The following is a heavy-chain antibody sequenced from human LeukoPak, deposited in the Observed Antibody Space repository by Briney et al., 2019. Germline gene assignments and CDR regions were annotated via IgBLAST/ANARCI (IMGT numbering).Heavy chain of an antibody. J-gene: IGHJ4*02. V-gene: IGHV4-39*01. CDR3: ARDRAGSKGGCSYFDY. D-gene: IGHD6-13*01. CDR2: IYYSGST. Sequence: PSETLSLTCIVSGGSISSTTYYWGWIRQPPGKGLEWIGSIYYSGSTWYNPSLKSRVTVSADTSKNQFSLKLTSVTAADTAVYSCARDRAGSKGGCSYFDYGGQGPVVTV. CDR1: GGSISSTTYY.